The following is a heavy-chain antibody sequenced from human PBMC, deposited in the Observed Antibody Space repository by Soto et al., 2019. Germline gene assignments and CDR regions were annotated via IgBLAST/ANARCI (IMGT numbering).Heavy chain of an antibody. D-gene: IGHD6-13*01. CDR2: VYNSGST. Sequence: PSETLSLTCTVSGGSISSNYWTWIRQPPGKGLEWIGYVYNSGSTNYNPSLKSRVTISEETSKSQFSLKVNSMTAADTAVYYCARSRRQAVAGYTIDKWGQGILVTVSS. V-gene: IGHV4-59*01. J-gene: IGHJ4*02. CDR1: GGSISSNY. CDR3: ARSRRQAVAGYTIDK.